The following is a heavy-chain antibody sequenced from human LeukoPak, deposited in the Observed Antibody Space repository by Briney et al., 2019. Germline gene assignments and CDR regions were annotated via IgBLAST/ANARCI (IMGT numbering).Heavy chain of an antibody. V-gene: IGHV3-33*01. J-gene: IGHJ4*02. CDR2: IWYDGSNK. CDR1: GFTFSSYG. Sequence: GGSLRLSCAASGFTFSSYGMHWVRQAPGKGLEWVAVIWYDGSNKYYADSVKGRFTISIDNSKNTLYLQMNSLRAEDTAVYYCARGPRRVVAIYYFDYWGQGTLVTVSS. CDR3: ARGPRRVVAIYYFDY. D-gene: IGHD2-15*01.